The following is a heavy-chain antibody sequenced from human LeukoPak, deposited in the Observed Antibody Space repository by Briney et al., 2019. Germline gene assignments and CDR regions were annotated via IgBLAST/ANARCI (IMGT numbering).Heavy chain of an antibody. CDR2: IYYSGST. V-gene: IGHV4-30-4*08. CDR3: ARDEDTAINY. CDR1: GGSISSGDYY. D-gene: IGHD5-18*01. Sequence: PSETLSLTCTVSGGSISSGDYYWRWIRQPPGRGLEWIGYIYYSGSTYYNPSLKSRVTISVDTSKNQFSLKLSSVTAADTAVYYCARDEDTAINYWGQGTLVTVSS. J-gene: IGHJ4*02.